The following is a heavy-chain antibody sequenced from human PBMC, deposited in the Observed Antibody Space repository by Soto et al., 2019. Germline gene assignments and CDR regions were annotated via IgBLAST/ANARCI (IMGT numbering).Heavy chain of an antibody. J-gene: IGHJ6*02. CDR3: TRGSMDV. Sequence: EVQLVESGGGLVQPGGSLKLSCAASGFTFSGSAMHWVRQASGKGLEWVGRIRSKANSYATAYAASVKGRFTISSDDSTNTAYRKMNSLKTEDTDVYYCTRGSMDVCGQGTTVAVSS. V-gene: IGHV3-73*01. CDR2: IRSKANSYAT. CDR1: GFTFSGSA.